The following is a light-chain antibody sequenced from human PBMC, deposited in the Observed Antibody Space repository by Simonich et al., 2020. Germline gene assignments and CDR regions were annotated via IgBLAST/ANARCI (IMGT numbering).Light chain of an antibody. J-gene: IGLJ2*01. CDR2: EGS. Sequence: QSALTQPASVSGSPGQSITISCTGHSCDVGSYNLVSWYQQHPGKAPKLMIYEGSKRPAGVSNRFSGSKSGNTSSLTISGLQAEDEADYYCCSYAGSSTLVFGGGTKLTVL. V-gene: IGLV2-23*01. CDR1: SCDVGSYNL. CDR3: CSYAGSSTLV.